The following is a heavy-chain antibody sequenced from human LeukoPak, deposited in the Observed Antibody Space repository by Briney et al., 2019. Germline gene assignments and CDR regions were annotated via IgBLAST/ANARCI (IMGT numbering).Heavy chain of an antibody. CDR3: AKDGGRYRFDF. CDR1: GFPFNAFN. D-gene: IGHD3-16*02. V-gene: IGHV3-30*02. CDR2: IRNDETEI. Sequence: GGSLRLSCTSPGFPFNAFNIHWIRQAPGRGLEWESFIRNDETEIHYADFAKGRFTISRDKSKNSLYLQMNSLRPDDTALYYCAKDGGRYRFDFWGQGTMVTVSS. J-gene: IGHJ4*02.